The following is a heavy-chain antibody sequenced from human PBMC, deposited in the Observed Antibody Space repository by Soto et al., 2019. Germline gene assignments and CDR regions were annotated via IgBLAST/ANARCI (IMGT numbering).Heavy chain of an antibody. CDR2: ISGSGGST. Sequence: GGPLRLPYAASGFNFRNHAMSWVRQAKGKGLEWVSAISGSGGSTYYADSVKGRFTISRDNSKNTLYLQMNSLRAEDTAVYYCAKDVDVVVVVAATETGFDYWGQGTLVTVSS. J-gene: IGHJ4*02. CDR1: GFNFRNHA. CDR3: AKDVDVVVVVAATETGFDY. V-gene: IGHV3-23*01. D-gene: IGHD2-15*01.